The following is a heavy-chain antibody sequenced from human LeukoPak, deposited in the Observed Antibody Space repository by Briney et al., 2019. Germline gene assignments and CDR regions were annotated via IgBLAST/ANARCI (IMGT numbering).Heavy chain of an antibody. CDR1: GGSFSGYY. J-gene: IGHJ4*02. V-gene: IGHV4-34*01. D-gene: IGHD3-9*01. CDR3: AGGYFDSQGSY. Sequence: SETLSLTCAVYGGSFSGYYWSWIRQPPGKGLEWIGEINHSGSTNYNPSLKSRVTISVDTSKNQFSLKLSSVTAADTAVYYCAGGYFDSQGSYWGQGTLVTVSS. CDR2: INHSGST.